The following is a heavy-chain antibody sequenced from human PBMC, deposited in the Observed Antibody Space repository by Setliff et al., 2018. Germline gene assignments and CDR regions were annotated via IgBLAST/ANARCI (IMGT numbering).Heavy chain of an antibody. D-gene: IGHD5-12*01. Sequence: PGGSLRLSCAASGFTFSSYWMHWVRQDPGKGLVWVSRVNDDGSSAMYADSVKGRFTMSRDNAKNTLYLQMNSLRAEDTAVYYCARGGDGYNNGMDVWGQGTMVTVSS. CDR3: ARGGDGYNNGMDV. J-gene: IGHJ6*02. CDR1: GFTFSSYW. CDR2: VNDDGSSA. V-gene: IGHV3-74*03.